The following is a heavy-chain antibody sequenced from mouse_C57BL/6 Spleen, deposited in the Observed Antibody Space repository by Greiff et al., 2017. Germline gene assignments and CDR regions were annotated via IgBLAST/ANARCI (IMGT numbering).Heavy chain of an antibody. D-gene: IGHD2-2*01. Sequence: QVQLQQPGAELVKPGASVKMSCKASGYTFTSYWITGVKQRPGQGLEWIGDIYPGSGSTNYNEKFKSKATLTVDTSSSTAYMQLSSLTAEDSAVYYCARYGYEDFDYWGQGTTLTVSS. CDR3: ARYGYEDFDY. CDR2: IYPGSGST. V-gene: IGHV1-55*01. J-gene: IGHJ2*01. CDR1: GYTFTSYW.